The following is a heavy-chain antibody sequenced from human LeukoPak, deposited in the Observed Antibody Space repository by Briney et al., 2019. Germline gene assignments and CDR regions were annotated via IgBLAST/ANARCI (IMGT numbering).Heavy chain of an antibody. CDR3: ASIGYYGSGSHW. J-gene: IGHJ4*02. Sequence: GGSLRLSCAASGFTFSSYSVNWVRQAPGKGLEWVSSISSSSSYIYYADSVKGRFTISRDNAKNSLYLQMNSLRAEDTAVYYCASIGYYGSGSHWWGQGTLVTVSS. CDR2: ISSSSSYI. CDR1: GFTFSSYS. V-gene: IGHV3-21*01. D-gene: IGHD3-10*01.